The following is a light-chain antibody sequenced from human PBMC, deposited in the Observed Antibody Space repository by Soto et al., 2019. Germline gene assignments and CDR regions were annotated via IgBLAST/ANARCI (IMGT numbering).Light chain of an antibody. CDR3: QQYNNFWT. V-gene: IGKV3-15*01. J-gene: IGKJ1*01. CDR2: GAS. Sequence: IVLPHSPGTLYVSPLERVPLSGRASQSVSSRLAWYHQKPGQSPRLLIYGASTRATGIPARFSGSGSGTEFTLTISSLQSEDFGFYYGQQYNNFWTFGQGTKVDMK. CDR1: QSVSSR.